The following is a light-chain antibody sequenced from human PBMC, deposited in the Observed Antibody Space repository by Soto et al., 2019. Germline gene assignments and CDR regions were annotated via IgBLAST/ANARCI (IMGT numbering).Light chain of an antibody. J-gene: IGKJ5*01. CDR1: ETVSTN. Sequence: EIVLTQSPSTLSVSPGQTLPLSCRAIETVSTNFAWCQRKAGEPPRILIYGSSTRATGVPDRFSGSGSGTEFALIISSMQSEDVAVYYCQQYSNRPPAITFGQGTRLEIK. CDR3: QQYSNRPPAIT. CDR2: GSS. V-gene: IGKV3-15*01.